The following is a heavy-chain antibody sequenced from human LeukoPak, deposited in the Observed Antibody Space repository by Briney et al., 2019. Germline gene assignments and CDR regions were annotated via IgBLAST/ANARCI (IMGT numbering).Heavy chain of an antibody. J-gene: IGHJ4*02. V-gene: IGHV4-59*01. CDR3: ARGMRGKSFGALGYYFDY. CDR2: IYYSGST. Sequence: SETLSLTCTVSGGSISSYYWSWIRQPPGKGLEWIGYIYYSGSTNYNPSLKSRVTISVDTSKNQFSLKLSSVTAADTAVYYCARGMRGKSFGALGYYFDYWGQGTLVTVSS. CDR1: GGSISSYY. D-gene: IGHD3-3*01.